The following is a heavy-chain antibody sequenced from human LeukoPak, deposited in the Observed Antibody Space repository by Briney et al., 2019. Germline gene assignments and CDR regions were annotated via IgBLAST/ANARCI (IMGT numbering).Heavy chain of an antibody. J-gene: IGHJ4*02. CDR2: IKQDGSDQ. V-gene: IGHV3-7*03. CDR1: GFTFSRIW. CDR3: ARSVDF. Sequence: QPGGSLRLSCAASGFTFSRIWMHWVRQAPGKGLEWVANIKQDGSDQYYVDSVKGRFTISRDNAKNSLYLEMNSLRTEDTAVYYCARSVDFWGQGTLVTVSS.